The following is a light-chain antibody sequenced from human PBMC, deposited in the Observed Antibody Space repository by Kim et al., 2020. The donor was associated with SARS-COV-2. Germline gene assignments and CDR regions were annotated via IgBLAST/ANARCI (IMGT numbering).Light chain of an antibody. CDR2: SNY. V-gene: IGLV1-44*01. Sequence: GQRVIISSSGYSVNIGTYNVNWFQQFPGTAPELLVHSNYQRPSGVPERFSASKSGSSASLAISSLQSEDEADYYCAAWDGSLSGLVFGTGTKVTVL. J-gene: IGLJ1*01. CDR3: AAWDGSLSGLV. CDR1: SVNIGTYN.